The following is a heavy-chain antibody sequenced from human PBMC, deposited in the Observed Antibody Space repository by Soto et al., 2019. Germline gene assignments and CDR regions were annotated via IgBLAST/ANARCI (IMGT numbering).Heavy chain of an antibody. CDR2: ISGSGGST. D-gene: IGHD3-22*01. V-gene: IGHV3-23*01. J-gene: IGHJ3*02. CDR1: VFTFSSYA. CDR3: AKDRDRITMIVGDKGTSRGAFDI. Sequence: VSLRLSCAASVFTFSSYAMSWVRQAPGKGLEWVSAISGSGGSTYYADSVKGRFTISRDNSKNTLYLQMNSLRAEDTAVYYCAKDRDRITMIVGDKGTSRGAFDIWGQGTMVTVSS.